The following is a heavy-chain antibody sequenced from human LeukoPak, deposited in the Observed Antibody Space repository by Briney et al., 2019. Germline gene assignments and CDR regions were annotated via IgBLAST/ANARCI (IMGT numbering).Heavy chain of an antibody. CDR3: AKSGAYVIDY. V-gene: IGHV3-23*01. D-gene: IGHD3-10*02. CDR2: ITGSGDRT. CDR1: GFTFSDYY. J-gene: IGHJ4*02. Sequence: GGSLRLSCAASGFTFSDYYMTWVRQAPGKGLEWVSVITGSGDRTYYADSVKGRFTISRDNSKNTLYLQMNSLRAEDTAIYYCAKSGAYVIDYWGQGTLVTVSS.